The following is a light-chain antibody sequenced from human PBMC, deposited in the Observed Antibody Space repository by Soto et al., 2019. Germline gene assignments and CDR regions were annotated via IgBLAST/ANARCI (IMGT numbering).Light chain of an antibody. CDR2: DAS. J-gene: IGKJ4*01. Sequence: ILTQSPATLSLSLGERATLSCRASQGISNYLAWYQQKPGQAPRLLIYDASNRATGIPARFSGSGSATDFTLTISSLEPEDCAVYYCQQCGNWPLTFGGGTKVDIK. CDR3: QQCGNWPLT. V-gene: IGKV3-11*01. CDR1: QGISNY.